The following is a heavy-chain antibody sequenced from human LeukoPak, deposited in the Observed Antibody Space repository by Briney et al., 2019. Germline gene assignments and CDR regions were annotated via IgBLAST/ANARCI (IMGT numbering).Heavy chain of an antibody. CDR1: GGSLSGYY. Sequence: SETLSLTCAVYGGSLSGYYWSWIRQPPGKGLEWIGEINHSGSTNYNPSLKSRVTISVDTSKDQFSLKLSSVTAADTAVYYCARGGPDYGDYGDWFDPWGQGTLVTVSS. V-gene: IGHV4-34*01. D-gene: IGHD4-17*01. J-gene: IGHJ5*02. CDR2: INHSGST. CDR3: ARGGPDYGDYGDWFDP.